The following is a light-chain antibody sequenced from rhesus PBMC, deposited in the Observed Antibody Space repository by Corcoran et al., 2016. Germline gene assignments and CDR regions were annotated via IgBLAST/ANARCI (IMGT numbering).Light chain of an antibody. Sequence: DIVMTQTPLSLPITPGEPASISCRSSQSLLHRNGNTYLPWYLQKPGQSPQLLIYGGANRACGGPDRFSGSGSGTDFTLKISKVEAEDVGVYYCVQAIAFPYSFGQGTKVEIK. CDR1: QSLLHRNGNTY. CDR2: GGA. CDR3: VQAIAFPYS. V-gene: IGKV2-72*01. J-gene: IGKJ2*01.